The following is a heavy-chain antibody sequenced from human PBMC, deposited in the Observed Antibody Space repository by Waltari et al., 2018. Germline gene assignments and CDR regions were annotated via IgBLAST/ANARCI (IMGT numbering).Heavy chain of an antibody. CDR3: ATPISLTPDYYYYYGMDV. Sequence: QVQLVQSGAEVKKPGASVKVSCKASGYTFTSYAMHWVRQAPGQRLEWMGWINAGNGNTKYSQKFQGRVTITRDTSASTAYMELSSLRSEDTAVYYCATPISLTPDYYYYYGMDVWGQGTTVTVSS. V-gene: IGHV1-3*01. J-gene: IGHJ6*02. CDR1: GYTFTSYA. CDR2: INAGNGNT. D-gene: IGHD3-3*01.